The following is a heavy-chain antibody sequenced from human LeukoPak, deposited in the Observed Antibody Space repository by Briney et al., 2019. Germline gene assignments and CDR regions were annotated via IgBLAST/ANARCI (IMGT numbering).Heavy chain of an antibody. CDR2: IYYSGST. CDR1: GGSISSSSYY. D-gene: IGHD5-18*01. CDR3: ASYTAMVTGGYDY. Sequence: NASETLSLTCTVSGGSISSSSYYWGWLRQPPGKGLEWIGSIYYSGSTYYNPPLKSRVTISVDTSKNQFSLKLSSVTAADTAVYYCASYTAMVTGGYDYWGQGTLVTVSS. V-gene: IGHV4-39*01. J-gene: IGHJ4*02.